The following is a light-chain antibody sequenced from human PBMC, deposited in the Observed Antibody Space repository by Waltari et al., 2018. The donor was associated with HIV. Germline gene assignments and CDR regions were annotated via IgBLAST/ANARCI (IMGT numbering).Light chain of an antibody. CDR2: DAS. CDR1: QTVTNK. J-gene: IGKJ3*01. CDR3: QQSFSYPLT. V-gene: IGKV1-39*01. Sequence: DIQMTQSPSSLSASVGDSVTITCRASQTVTNKLNWYQQKPGEAPKVVIYDASTLQSGVPSRFRGGGSWTDFTLTITSLQLDDFATYFCQQSFSYPLTFGPGTKVDI.